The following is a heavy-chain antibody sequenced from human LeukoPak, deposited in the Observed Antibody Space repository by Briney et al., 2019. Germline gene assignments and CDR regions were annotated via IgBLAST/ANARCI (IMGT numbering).Heavy chain of an antibody. V-gene: IGHV3-23*01. CDR2: ISGSGGST. J-gene: IGHJ4*02. CDR3: AKQGSGIVVVPFDY. D-gene: IGHD3-22*01. CDR1: GLTFSSYA. Sequence: GGSLRLSCAASGLTFSSYAMSWVRQAPGKGLEWVSAISGSGGSTYYADSVKGRFTISRDNSKNTLYLQMNSLRAEDTAVYYCAKQGSGIVVVPFDYWGQGTVVTVSS.